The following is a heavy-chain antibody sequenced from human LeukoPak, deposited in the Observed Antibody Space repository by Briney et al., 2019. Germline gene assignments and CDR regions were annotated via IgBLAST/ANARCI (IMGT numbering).Heavy chain of an antibody. CDR2: ISAYNGNT. J-gene: IGHJ3*02. D-gene: IGHD6-6*01. CDR1: GYTFTSYG. Sequence: ASVKVSCKASGYTFTSYGISWVRQAPGQGLEWMGWISAYNGNTNYAQKLQGRVTMTTDTSTSTAYMELRSLRSDDTAVYYCATPIAGSSSADAFDIWGQGTMVTVSS. CDR3: ATPIAGSSSADAFDI. V-gene: IGHV1-18*01.